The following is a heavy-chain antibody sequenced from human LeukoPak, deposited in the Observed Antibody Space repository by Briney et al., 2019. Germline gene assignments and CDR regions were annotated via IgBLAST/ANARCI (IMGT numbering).Heavy chain of an antibody. CDR3: ARAYDSSAYRTNWFDP. CDR2: ISYDGSNE. V-gene: IGHV3-30-3*01. D-gene: IGHD3-22*01. J-gene: IGHJ5*02. Sequence: SGGSLRLSCAASGFTFSSYAMHWVRQAPGKGLEWVAVISYDGSNEYYADSVKGRFTISRDNSKNTLYLQMNSLRAEDTAMYCCARAYDSSAYRTNWFDPWGQGTLVTVSS. CDR1: GFTFSSYA.